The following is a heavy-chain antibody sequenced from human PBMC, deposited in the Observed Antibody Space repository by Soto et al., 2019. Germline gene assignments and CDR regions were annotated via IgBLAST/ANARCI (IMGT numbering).Heavy chain of an antibody. CDR2: ITGTSANT. V-gene: IGHV3-23*01. J-gene: IGHJ4*02. CDR3: VIDISSSGVGELDY. Sequence: EVQLLESGGGLVQPGGSLRLSCAASRFTFSNFAMSWVRQAPGKGLEWVSTITGTSANTYYTDSVKGRFAISRDNSQNTLYLQMNSLNTEDTAIYHCVIDISSSGVGELDYWGQGTLVTVSS. D-gene: IGHD5-12*01. CDR1: RFTFSNFA.